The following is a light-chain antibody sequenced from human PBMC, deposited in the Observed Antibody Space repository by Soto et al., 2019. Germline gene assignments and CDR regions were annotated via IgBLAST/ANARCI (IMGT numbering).Light chain of an antibody. V-gene: IGLV2-14*03. CDR1: SSDVGGYNY. CDR2: DVT. J-gene: IGLJ2*01. CDR3: SSYTSSNTII. Sequence: QSALTQPASVSGSPGQSITISCTGTSSDVGGYNYVSWYQQHPGKAPKLMIYDVTNRPSGVSYRFSGSKSGDTASLAISGRQAEDEADYYCSSYTSSNTIIFGGGTKLTVL.